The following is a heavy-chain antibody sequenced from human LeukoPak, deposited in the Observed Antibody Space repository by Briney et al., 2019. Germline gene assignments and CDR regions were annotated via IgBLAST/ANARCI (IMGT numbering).Heavy chain of an antibody. CDR3: ARYYYYGSGSYYNSDYYYYGMDV. J-gene: IGHJ6*04. V-gene: IGHV1-69*06. D-gene: IGHD3-10*01. CDR1: GGTFSSYA. Sequence: PPASVKVSCKASGGTFSSYAISWVRQAPGQGLEWMGGIIPIFGTANYAQKFQGRVTITADKSTSTAYMELSSLRSEDTAVYYCARYYYYGSGSYYNSDYYYYGMDVWGKGTTVTVSS. CDR2: IIPIFGTA.